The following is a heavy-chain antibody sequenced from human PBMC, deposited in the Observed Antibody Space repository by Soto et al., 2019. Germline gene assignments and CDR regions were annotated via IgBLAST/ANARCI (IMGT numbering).Heavy chain of an antibody. J-gene: IGHJ4*02. CDR1: GFSLTASETR. V-gene: IGHV2-70*04. Sequence: SVPTLVNPTQTLTLTCTISGFSLTASETRVSWIRQPPGKALEWLARIDWDDEKFYSTSLKTRLTISKDTSKNQVVLTITNMDPVDTATYYCAGRIRGDYSFDFWGQGALVTVSS. D-gene: IGHD4-17*01. CDR2: IDWDDEK. CDR3: AGRIRGDYSFDF.